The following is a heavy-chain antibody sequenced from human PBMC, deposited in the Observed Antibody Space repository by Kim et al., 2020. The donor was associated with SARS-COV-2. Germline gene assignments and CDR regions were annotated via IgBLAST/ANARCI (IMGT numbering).Heavy chain of an antibody. CDR3: ARGGEYYDILTGYYPLGMDV. CDR2: ISYDGSNK. V-gene: IGHV3-30*04. CDR1: GFTFSSYA. D-gene: IGHD3-9*01. Sequence: GGSLRLSCAASGFTFSSYAMHWVRQAPGKGLEWVAVISYDGSNKYYADSVKGRFTISRDNSKNTLYLQMNSLRAEDTAVYYCARGGEYYDILTGYYPLGMDVWGQGTTVTVSS. J-gene: IGHJ6*02.